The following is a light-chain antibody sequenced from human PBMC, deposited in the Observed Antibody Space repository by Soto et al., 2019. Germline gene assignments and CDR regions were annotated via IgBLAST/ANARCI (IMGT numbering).Light chain of an antibody. CDR3: QQYGSSLPIT. Sequence: EIVLTQSPGTLSLSPGERATLSCRASQSVSSSYLAWYQQKPGQAPRLLIYGASSRATGIPDRFSGSGSGTDFTLTISRLEPEDFAVYYCQQYGSSLPITFGQGTRLEIE. CDR2: GAS. J-gene: IGKJ5*01. CDR1: QSVSSSY. V-gene: IGKV3-20*01.